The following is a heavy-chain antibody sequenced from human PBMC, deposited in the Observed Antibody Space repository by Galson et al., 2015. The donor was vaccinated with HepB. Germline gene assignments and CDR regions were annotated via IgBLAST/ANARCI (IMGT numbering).Heavy chain of an antibody. D-gene: IGHD3-3*01. Sequence: SLRLSCAAFGFTFNKYWMTWVRQAPGKGLEWVANRQEDGNEIHYVDSVKGRFTISRDNAKNSLFLQMNSLRAEDTAVYFCARGHYDFLSGYYCDFWGQGTLVTVSS. CDR3: ARGHYDFLSGYYCDF. V-gene: IGHV3-7*01. J-gene: IGHJ4*02. CDR2: RQEDGNEI. CDR1: GFTFNKYW.